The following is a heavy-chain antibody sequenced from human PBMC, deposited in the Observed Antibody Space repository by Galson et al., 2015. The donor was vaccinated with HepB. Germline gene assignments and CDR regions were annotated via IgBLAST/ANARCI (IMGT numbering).Heavy chain of an antibody. J-gene: IGHJ4*02. Sequence: SLRLSCAASGFIFSNYGMHWVRQAPGKGLEWVAVIWYDGSNEFYADSVKGRFTISRDNSKNTLYLQMNSLRAEDTALYYCARDRGSSWYGPLDYWGQGTLVTVSS. CDR3: ARDRGSSWYGPLDY. V-gene: IGHV3-33*01. D-gene: IGHD6-13*01. CDR1: GFIFSNYG. CDR2: IWYDGSNE.